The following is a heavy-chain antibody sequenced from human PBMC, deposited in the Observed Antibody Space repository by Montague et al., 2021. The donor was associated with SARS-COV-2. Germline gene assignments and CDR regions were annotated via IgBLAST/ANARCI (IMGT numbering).Heavy chain of an antibody. CDR3: ASPTYYYDSSGSDAFDI. V-gene: IGHV4-39*01. D-gene: IGHD3-22*01. Sequence: SETLSLTCTVSGGSISSSNYYWGWIRQPPGKGLEWIGSIYYSGSTYYNPSLKSRVTIFVDASKNQFSLKLSSVTAADTAVYYCASPTYYYDSSGSDAFDIWGQGTKVTVSS. CDR2: IYYSGST. CDR1: GGSISSSNYY. J-gene: IGHJ3*02.